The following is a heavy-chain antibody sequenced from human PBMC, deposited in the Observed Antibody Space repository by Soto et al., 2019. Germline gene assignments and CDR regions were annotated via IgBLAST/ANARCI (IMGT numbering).Heavy chain of an antibody. CDR1: GYTFSNYG. CDR3: ARVVPGADAWFGP. V-gene: IGHV1-18*01. D-gene: IGHD2-2*01. Sequence: ASVTVSCKTSGYTFSNYGITWVRQAPGQPLEWLGWISLYSDGANYAQKFQGRVSMTTDTSTTTAYMELRSLRSDDTAVYYCARVVPGADAWFGPWGQGTLVTVS. J-gene: IGHJ5*02. CDR2: ISLYSDGA.